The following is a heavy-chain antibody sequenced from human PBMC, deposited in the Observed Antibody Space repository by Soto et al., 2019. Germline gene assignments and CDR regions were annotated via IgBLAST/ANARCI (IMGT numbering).Heavy chain of an antibody. J-gene: IGHJ6*02. CDR2: MNPNSGNT. D-gene: IGHD3-3*01. CDR3: ARGRITIFGVVIPGDYGMDV. V-gene: IGHV1-8*01. CDR1: GYTFTSYD. Sequence: QVQLVQSGAEVKKPGASVKVSCKASGYTFTSYDINWVRQATGQGLEWMGWMNPNSGNTGYAQKFQGRVTMTRNTSISTAYRELSILRSEDTAVDYCARGRITIFGVVIPGDYGMDVWCQGTTVTVSS.